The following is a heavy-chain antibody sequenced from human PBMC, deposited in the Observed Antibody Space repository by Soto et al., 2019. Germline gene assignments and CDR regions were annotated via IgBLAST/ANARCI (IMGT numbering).Heavy chain of an antibody. CDR2: LYPGGST. Sequence: EVQVVESGGGLVQPGGSLRLSCAASGFTVSSYYMSWVRQAPGKGLEWVSVLYPGGSTYYADSVNGRFTISRHNSENTLYRQMNSLRVEDTAVYYCARGDLTDVWGKGTTVTVSS. CDR1: GFTVSSYY. CDR3: ARGDLTDV. J-gene: IGHJ6*04. V-gene: IGHV3-53*04.